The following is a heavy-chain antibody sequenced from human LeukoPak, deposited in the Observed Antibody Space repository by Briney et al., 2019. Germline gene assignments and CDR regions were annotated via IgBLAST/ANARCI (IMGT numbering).Heavy chain of an antibody. Sequence: ASVKVSCKASGYTFTGYYMHWVRQAPGQGLEWMGWINPNSGGTNYAQKFQGRVTMTRDTSISTAYMELSRLRSEDTAVYYCAGYCSGGSCYSGYDAFDIWGQGTMVTVSS. CDR3: AGYCSGGSCYSGYDAFDI. V-gene: IGHV1-2*02. J-gene: IGHJ3*02. D-gene: IGHD2-15*01. CDR2: INPNSGGT. CDR1: GYTFTGYY.